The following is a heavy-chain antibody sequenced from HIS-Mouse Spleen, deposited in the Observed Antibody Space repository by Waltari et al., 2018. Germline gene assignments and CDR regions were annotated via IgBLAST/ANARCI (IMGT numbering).Heavy chain of an antibody. D-gene: IGHD4-17*01. CDR3: ARDGSMTTVPRFDP. Sequence: QVQLQESGPGLVKPSETLSLTCTVSGYSISSGYYWGGIRQPPGKGLEWIGSIYHSGSTYYNPSLKSRVTISVDTSKNQFSLKLSSGTAADTAVYYCARDGSMTTVPRFDPWGQGTLVTVSS. CDR2: IYHSGST. J-gene: IGHJ5*02. V-gene: IGHV4-38-2*02. CDR1: GYSISSGYY.